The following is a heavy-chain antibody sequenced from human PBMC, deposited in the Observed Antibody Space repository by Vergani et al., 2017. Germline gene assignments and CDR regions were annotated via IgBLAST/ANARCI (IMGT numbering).Heavy chain of an antibody. Sequence: QVKLQESGPGLLKPSQTLYLTCTVSGESIRSGSHYWSWIRQPAGKGPEWIGHIHTGGSTDLNPSFKSRVSISVDTSKSQFSLKLNSVTVADTAVYYCARXRPYCTSGSCPAIWGQGTLVTVSS. CDR3: ARXRPYCTSGSCPAI. J-gene: IGHJ4*02. V-gene: IGHV4-61*02. D-gene: IGHD2-15*01. CDR2: IHTGGST. CDR1: GESIRSGSHY.